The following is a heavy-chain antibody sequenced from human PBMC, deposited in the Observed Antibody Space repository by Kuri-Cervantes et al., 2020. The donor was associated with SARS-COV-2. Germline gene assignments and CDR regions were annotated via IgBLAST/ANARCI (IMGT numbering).Heavy chain of an antibody. CDR3: ARPTGDRGAFDI. CDR1: GGSISSGSYY. V-gene: IGHV4-61*09. CDR2: IYTSGST. D-gene: IGHD7-27*01. Sequence: SETLSLTCTVSGGSISSGSYYWSWIRQPAGKGLEWIGYIYTSGSTNYNPSLKSRVTISVDTSKNQFSLKLSSVTAAVTAVYYCARPTGDRGAFDIWGQGTMVTVSS. J-gene: IGHJ3*02.